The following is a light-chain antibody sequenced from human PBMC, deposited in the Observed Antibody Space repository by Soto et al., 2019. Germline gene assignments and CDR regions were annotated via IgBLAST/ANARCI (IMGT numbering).Light chain of an antibody. V-gene: IGLV2-14*01. CDR2: DVS. CDR3: SSYTSSITQL. CDR1: SSDVGGYNY. J-gene: IGLJ1*01. Sequence: QSALTQPASVSGSPGQSITISCTGTSSDVGGYNYVSWYQQHPGKAPKLMIYDVSNRPSGVSNRFPGSKSGNTASLTISGLQAEDEADYYCSSYTSSITQLFGSGPKFTVL.